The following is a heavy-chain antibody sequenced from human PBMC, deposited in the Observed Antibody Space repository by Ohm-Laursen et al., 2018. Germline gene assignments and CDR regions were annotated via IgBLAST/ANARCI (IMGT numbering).Heavy chain of an antibody. Sequence: SVKVSCKTSGYTFTSYYMHWVRQAPGQGLEWMGGIIPIFGTANYAQKFQGRVTITADESTSTAYMELSSLRSEDTAVYYCARDYADDSSGYYSAAFDIWGQGKWSPSLQ. D-gene: IGHD3-22*01. CDR1: GYTFTSYY. J-gene: IGHJ3*02. V-gene: IGHV1-69*13. CDR2: IIPIFGTA. CDR3: ARDYADDSSGYYSAAFDI.